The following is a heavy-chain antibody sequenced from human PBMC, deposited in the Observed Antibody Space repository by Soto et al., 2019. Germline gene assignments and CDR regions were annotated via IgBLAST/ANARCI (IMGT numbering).Heavy chain of an antibody. CDR1: RGTFSSYA. CDR3: ARHRSDWNRRYYFDY. Sequence: GASAEVSCKASRGTFSSYAISWVRQAPGQGLEWMGGIIPIFGIANYAQKFQGRVTITADKSTSTAYMELSSLRSEDTAVYYCARHRSDWNRRYYFDYRGQGTLVTVSS. CDR2: IIPIFGIA. V-gene: IGHV1-69*10. J-gene: IGHJ4*02. D-gene: IGHD1-1*01.